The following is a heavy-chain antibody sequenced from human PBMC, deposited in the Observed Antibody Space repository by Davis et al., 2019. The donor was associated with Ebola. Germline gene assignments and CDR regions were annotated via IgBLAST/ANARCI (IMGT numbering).Heavy chain of an antibody. CDR2: IYYRGST. CDR3: ARGGIAVAGPDY. J-gene: IGHJ4*02. CDR1: GGSVSNYY. D-gene: IGHD6-19*01. V-gene: IGHV4-59*02. Sequence: SETLSLTCTVSGGSVSNYYWSWIRQPPGKGLEWIGYIYYRGSTNYNPSLKSRVTISVDTSKNQLSLKLSSVTAADTAVYYCARGGIAVAGPDYWGQGTLVTVSS.